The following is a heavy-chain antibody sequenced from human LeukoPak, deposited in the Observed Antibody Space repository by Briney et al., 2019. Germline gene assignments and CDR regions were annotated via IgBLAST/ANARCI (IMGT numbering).Heavy chain of an antibody. CDR1: GFTFSTYG. J-gene: IGHJ4*02. D-gene: IGHD3-10*01. CDR2: IRYDGSNK. Sequence: GGSLRLSCAASGFTFSTYGMHWVRQAPGKGLEWVAFIRYDGSNKYYADSVKGRFTISRDNSKNTLYLQMNSLRAEDTAVYYCAKDLRLWFGDCPDYWGQGTLVTVSS. V-gene: IGHV3-30*02. CDR3: AKDLRLWFGDCPDY.